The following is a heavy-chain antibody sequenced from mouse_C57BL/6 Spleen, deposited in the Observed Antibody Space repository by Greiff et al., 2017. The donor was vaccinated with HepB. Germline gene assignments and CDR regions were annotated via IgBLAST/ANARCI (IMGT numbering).Heavy chain of an antibody. CDR3: ARRDYGSSTFDY. CDR2: IDPSDSYT. J-gene: IGHJ2*01. Sequence: VQLQQPGAELVKPGASVKLSCKASGYTFTSYWMQWVKQRPGQGLEWIGEIDPSDSYTNYNQKFKGKATLTVDTSSSTAYMQLSSLPSEDSAVYYCARRDYGSSTFDYWGQGTTLTVSS. CDR1: GYTFTSYW. V-gene: IGHV1-50*01. D-gene: IGHD1-1*01.